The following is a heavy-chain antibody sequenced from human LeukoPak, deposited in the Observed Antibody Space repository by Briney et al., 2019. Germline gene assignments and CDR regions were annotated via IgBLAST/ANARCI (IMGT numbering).Heavy chain of an antibody. CDR2: IYYSGST. CDR3: ARGTVTTFDY. V-gene: IGHV4-59*01. D-gene: IGHD4-17*01. CDR1: GGSISSYY. J-gene: IGHJ4*02. Sequence: SETLSLTCTVSGGSISSYYGSWIRQPPGKGLEWIGYIYYSGSTNYNPSLKSRVTISVDTSKNQFSLKLSSVTAADTAVYYCARGTVTTFDYWGQGTLVTVSS.